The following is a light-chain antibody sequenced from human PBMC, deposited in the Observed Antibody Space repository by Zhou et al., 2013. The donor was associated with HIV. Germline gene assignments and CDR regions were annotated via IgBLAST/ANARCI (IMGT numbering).Light chain of an antibody. CDR2: DAS. CDR1: QSVDNY. Sequence: EIVLTQSPATLSLSPGERATLSCRASQSVDNYLAWYQQKPGQAPRLLIYDASNRATGIPVRFSGSGSGTDFTLTINRLEPQDFAVYYCQQYARSPLTFGGGTKVDIK. J-gene: IGKJ4*01. CDR3: QQYARSPLT. V-gene: IGKV3-11*01.